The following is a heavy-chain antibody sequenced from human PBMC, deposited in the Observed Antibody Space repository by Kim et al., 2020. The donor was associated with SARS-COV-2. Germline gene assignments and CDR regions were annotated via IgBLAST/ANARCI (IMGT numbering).Heavy chain of an antibody. V-gene: IGHV4-39*01. CDR1: GGSISSSSYY. CDR2: IYYSGST. Sequence: SETLSLTCTVSGGSISSSSYYWGWIRQPPGKGLEWIGSIYYSGSTYYNPSLKSRVTISVDTSKNQFSLKLSSVTAADTAVYYCARHGTSSSSIDAFDIWGQGTMVTVSS. J-gene: IGHJ3*02. CDR3: ARHGTSSSSIDAFDI. D-gene: IGHD6-6*01.